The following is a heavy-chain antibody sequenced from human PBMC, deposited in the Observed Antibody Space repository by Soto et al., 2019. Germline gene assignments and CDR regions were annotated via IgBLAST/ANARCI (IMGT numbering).Heavy chain of an antibody. Sequence: QVQLVQSGAEVKKPGSSVKVSCKASGGTFSSYTISWVRQAPGQGLEWMGRIIPILGIANYAQKFQGRVTITADKSTSTAYMELSSLRSEDTAVYYCASNHMVRGVHAEYCQHWGQGTLVTVSS. CDR2: IIPILGIA. CDR1: GGTFSSYT. J-gene: IGHJ1*01. CDR3: ASNHMVRGVHAEYCQH. V-gene: IGHV1-69*02. D-gene: IGHD3-10*01.